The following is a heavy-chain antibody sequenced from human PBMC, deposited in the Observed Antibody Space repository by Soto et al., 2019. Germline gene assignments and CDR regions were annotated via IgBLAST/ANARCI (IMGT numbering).Heavy chain of an antibody. CDR2: INHSGST. Sequence: QVQLQQWGAGLLKPSETLSLTCAIYGGSFSGYYWSWIRQPPGKGLEWIGEINHSGSTNYNPSLKSRVTISVDTSKNQFSLKLSSVTAADTAVYYCARGRSYCSSTSCYSRPYYYYGMDVWGQGTTVTVSS. V-gene: IGHV4-34*01. J-gene: IGHJ6*02. CDR3: ARGRSYCSSTSCYSRPYYYYGMDV. D-gene: IGHD2-2*01. CDR1: GGSFSGYY.